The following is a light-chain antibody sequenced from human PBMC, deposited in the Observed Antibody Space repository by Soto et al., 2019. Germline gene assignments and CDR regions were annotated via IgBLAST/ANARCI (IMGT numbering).Light chain of an antibody. CDR3: CSYADSSTYV. Sequence: QSVLTKPASGSGSPGQSITISCTGTSSDVGSYNLVSWYQQHPGKAPKLIIYEDSKRPSGVSNRFSGSKSGNTASLTISGLQTEDEADYYCCSYADSSTYVFGTGTKLTVL. J-gene: IGLJ1*01. V-gene: IGLV2-23*01. CDR2: EDS. CDR1: SSDVGSYNL.